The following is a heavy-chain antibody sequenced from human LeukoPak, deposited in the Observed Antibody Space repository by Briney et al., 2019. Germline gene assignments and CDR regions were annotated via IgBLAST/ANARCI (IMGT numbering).Heavy chain of an antibody. CDR2: ISAYNGNT. V-gene: IGHV1-18*01. D-gene: IGHD3-3*01. CDR3: ARKRYDFWSGYYTGFDY. Sequence: ASVKVSCKASGYTFTSYGISWVRQAPGQGLEWMGWISAYNGNTNYAQKLQGRVTMTTDTSTSTAYMELRSLRSDDTAVYYCARKRYDFWSGYYTGFDYWGQGTLVTVSS. CDR1: GYTFTSYG. J-gene: IGHJ4*02.